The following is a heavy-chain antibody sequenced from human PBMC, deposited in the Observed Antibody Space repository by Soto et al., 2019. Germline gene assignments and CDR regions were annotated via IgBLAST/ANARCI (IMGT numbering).Heavy chain of an antibody. Sequence: LRLSCAASGFTFRSYSMNWVRQAPGKGLEWVSYISSSNRTINYADSVKCRFIISRDNAKNSLYLQMHSLRDEDTAVYYCAREGWPLLQTGMDVWGQGTTVTVSS. D-gene: IGHD2-15*01. J-gene: IGHJ6*02. CDR2: ISSSNRTI. CDR1: GFTFRSYS. V-gene: IGHV3-48*02. CDR3: AREGWPLLQTGMDV.